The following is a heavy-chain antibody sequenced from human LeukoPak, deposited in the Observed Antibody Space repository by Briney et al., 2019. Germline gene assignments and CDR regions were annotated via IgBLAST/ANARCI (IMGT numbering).Heavy chain of an antibody. V-gene: IGHV1-69*06. D-gene: IGHD6-13*01. CDR3: AREGQPDYYMDV. CDR2: IIPIFGTA. Sequence: SVKVSCKASGGTFSSYAISWVRQAPGQGLEWMGGIIPIFGTANYAQKFQGRVTITADKSTSTAYMELSSLRSEDTAVYYCAREGQPDYYMDVWGKGTTVTVSS. J-gene: IGHJ6*03. CDR1: GGTFSSYA.